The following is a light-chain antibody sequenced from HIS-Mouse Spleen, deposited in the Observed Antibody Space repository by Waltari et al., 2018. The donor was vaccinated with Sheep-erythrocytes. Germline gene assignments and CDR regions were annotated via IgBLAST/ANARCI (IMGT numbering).Light chain of an antibody. J-gene: IGLJ3*02. V-gene: IGLV2-23*01. CDR1: RRDVGSSNL. CDR2: EGS. Sequence: QSALTQPASVSGSPGQSITISCTGTRRDVGSSNLVPWYQQHPGKAPKLMIYEGSKRPSGVSNRFSGSKSGNTASLTISGLQAEDEADYYCCSYAGSSTPWVFGGGTKLTVL. CDR3: CSYAGSSTPWV.